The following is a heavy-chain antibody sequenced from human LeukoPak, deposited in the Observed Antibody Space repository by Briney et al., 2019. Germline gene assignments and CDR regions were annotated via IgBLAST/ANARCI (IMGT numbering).Heavy chain of an antibody. D-gene: IGHD5-12*01. CDR2: IRYDGSNK. CDR3: AKGGGYEAQYYYYYLDV. V-gene: IGHV3-30*02. Sequence: GGSLRLSCAPSGFTFSRYGMHWVRQAPGKGLEWVAFIRYDGSNKYYADSVKGRFTISRDNSKNTLYLQMKSLRAEDTAVYYCAKGGGYEAQYYYYYLDVWGKGTTVTISS. J-gene: IGHJ6*03. CDR1: GFTFSRYG.